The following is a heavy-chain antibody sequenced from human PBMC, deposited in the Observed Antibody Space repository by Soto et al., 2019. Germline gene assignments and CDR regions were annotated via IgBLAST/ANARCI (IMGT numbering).Heavy chain of an antibody. Sequence: GGSLRLSCAASGFTFSSYAMSWVRQAPGKGLEWVSAISGSGGSTYYADSVKGRFTISRDNSKSTLYLQMNSLRAEDTAVYYCAKDKPYSSSWYFYHYGMDVWGQGTTVTVSS. V-gene: IGHV3-23*01. J-gene: IGHJ6*02. D-gene: IGHD6-13*01. CDR2: ISGSGGST. CDR3: AKDKPYSSSWYFYHYGMDV. CDR1: GFTFSSYA.